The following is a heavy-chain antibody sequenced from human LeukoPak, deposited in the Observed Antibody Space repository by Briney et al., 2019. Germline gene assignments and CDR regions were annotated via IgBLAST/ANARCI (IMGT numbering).Heavy chain of an antibody. CDR1: GFTVTNND. D-gene: IGHD2-15*01. CDR3: ARDLISGPATHDS. Sequence: AGGSLRLSCAASGFTVTNNDMNWVRQAPGKGLEWISDINSGGSTYFADSVKGRFTVSRDNSKNPLSLQMNSLRVEDTAVYYCARDLISGPATHDSWGQGALVSVSS. V-gene: IGHV3-66*01. CDR2: INSGGST. J-gene: IGHJ4*02.